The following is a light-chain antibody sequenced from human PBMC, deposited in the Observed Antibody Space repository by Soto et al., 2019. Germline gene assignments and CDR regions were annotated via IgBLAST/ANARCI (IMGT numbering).Light chain of an antibody. V-gene: IGKV3-20*01. Sequence: EIVLTQSPGTLSLSPGERATLSCRASQSVSSAYLAWYQQKPGQAPRLLISGASSRATGIPDRFSGSGSGTDVSITISGLEPEDFAVYYCQQYGGAVPITFGEGTRLDIK. CDR2: GAS. J-gene: IGKJ5*01. CDR3: QQYGGAVPIT. CDR1: QSVSSAY.